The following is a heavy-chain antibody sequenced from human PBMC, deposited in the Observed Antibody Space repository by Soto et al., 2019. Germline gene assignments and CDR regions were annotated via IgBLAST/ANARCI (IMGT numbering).Heavy chain of an antibody. CDR3: ASPGIAVAVVYGMDV. CDR2: IIPIFGTA. Sequence: SVKVSCKASGGTFSSYAISWVRQAPGQGLEWMGGIIPIFGTANYAQKFQGRVTITADESTSTAYMELSSLRSEVTAVYYCASPGIAVAVVYGMDVWGQGTTVTVSS. CDR1: GGTFSSYA. D-gene: IGHD6-19*01. J-gene: IGHJ6*02. V-gene: IGHV1-69*13.